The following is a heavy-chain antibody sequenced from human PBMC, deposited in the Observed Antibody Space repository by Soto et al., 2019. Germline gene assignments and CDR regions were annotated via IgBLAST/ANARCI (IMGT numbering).Heavy chain of an antibody. Sequence: XAYLKISWKGWGYSFTRYGISWVRQMPGKGLEWMGRIDPSDAYTNYSPSFQGHVTISSDKSISTAYLQWSSLKASDTAMYHCARRGSSSYYYYYHGMDVWGQVTTVTVS. CDR2: IDPSDAYT. J-gene: IGHJ6*02. V-gene: IGHV5-10-1*01. CDR3: ARRGSSSYYYYYHGMDV. D-gene: IGHD6-13*01. CDR1: GYSFTRYG.